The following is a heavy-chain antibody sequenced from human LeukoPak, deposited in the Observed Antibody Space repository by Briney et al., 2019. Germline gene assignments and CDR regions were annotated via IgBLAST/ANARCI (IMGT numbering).Heavy chain of an antibody. V-gene: IGHV3-74*01. CDR3: ARGTGAVTTETTLFDY. J-gene: IGHJ4*02. CDR1: GFXLSSYW. D-gene: IGHD4-17*01. Sequence: GGSLRLSCAASGFXLSSYWIHWVRQAPGKGLVWVSRINSDGSSTSYADSVKGRFTISRDNAKNTLYLQMNSLRAEDTAVYYCARGTGAVTTETTLFDYWGQGTLVTVSS. CDR2: INSDGSST.